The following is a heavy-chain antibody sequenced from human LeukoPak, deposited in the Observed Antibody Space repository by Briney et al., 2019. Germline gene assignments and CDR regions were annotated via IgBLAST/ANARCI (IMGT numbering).Heavy chain of an antibody. CDR2: IKQDGSII. Sequence: GGSLRLSCAASGFTFSSYWMSWVRQAPGKGLEWVANIKQDGSIIWYVDSVKGRFTISRDNAKNSLYLQMNSLRTDDTAVYYCARGRYCSSTSCHYFDYWGQGTLVTVSS. V-gene: IGHV3-7*01. CDR1: GFTFSSYW. D-gene: IGHD2-2*01. CDR3: ARGRYCSSTSCHYFDY. J-gene: IGHJ4*02.